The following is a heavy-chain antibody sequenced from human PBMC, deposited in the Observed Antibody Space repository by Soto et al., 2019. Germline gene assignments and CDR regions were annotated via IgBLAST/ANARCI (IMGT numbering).Heavy chain of an antibody. J-gene: IGHJ4*02. D-gene: IGHD7-27*01. CDR3: ARDSSSFELGPVNFDY. CDR2: ISAYNGNT. Sequence: ASVKVSCKASGYTFTSYGISWVRQAPGQGLEWMGWISAYNGNTNYAQKLQGRVTMTTDTSTSTAYMELRSLRSDDTAVYYCARDSSSFELGPVNFDYWGQGTLVTVSS. V-gene: IGHV1-18*01. CDR1: GYTFTSYG.